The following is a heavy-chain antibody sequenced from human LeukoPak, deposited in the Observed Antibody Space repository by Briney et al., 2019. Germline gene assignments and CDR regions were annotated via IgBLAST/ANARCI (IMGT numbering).Heavy chain of an antibody. Sequence: SETLSLTCTVAGGSISSDYWSWIRQPPGKGLEWIGYIYYSGSTNYNPSLKSRVTISVDTSKNQFSLKLSSVTAADTAVYYCARSAAVGIVVVPAAIEGGNAFDIWGQGTMVTVSS. CDR1: GGSISSDY. CDR3: ARSAAVGIVVVPAAIEGGNAFDI. CDR2: IYYSGST. J-gene: IGHJ3*02. D-gene: IGHD2-2*02. V-gene: IGHV4-59*08.